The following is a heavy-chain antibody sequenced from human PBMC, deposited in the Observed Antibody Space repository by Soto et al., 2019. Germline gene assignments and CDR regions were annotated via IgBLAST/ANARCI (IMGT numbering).Heavy chain of an antibody. V-gene: IGHV1-69*12. CDR2: IMPVFPTP. CDR3: ARDKDLLPLGGNYYYILDV. D-gene: IGHD2-2*01. J-gene: IGHJ6*02. CDR1: GGTFSTSA. Sequence: QVQLVQSGAEVKKPGSSVKVSCKASGGTFSTSAISWVRQAPGQGLEWVGGIMPVFPTPDYAQKFQGRVTITADESTTTAYLELTSLRTDDTAVYYCARDKDLLPLGGNYYYILDVWGQGTAITVSS.